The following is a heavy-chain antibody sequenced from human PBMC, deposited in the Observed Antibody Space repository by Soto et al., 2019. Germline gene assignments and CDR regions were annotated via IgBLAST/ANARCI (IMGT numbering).Heavy chain of an antibody. CDR3: ALGFQAPGIAAAGVLDPFDY. D-gene: IGHD6-13*01. CDR1: GFTFSSYA. CDR2: ISGSGGST. V-gene: IGHV3-23*01. J-gene: IGHJ4*02. Sequence: GGSLRLSCAASGFTFSSYAMSWVRQAPGKGLEWVSAISGSGGSTYYADSVKGRFTISRDNSKNTLYLQMNSLGAEDTAVYYCALGFQAPGIAAAGVLDPFDYWGQGTLVTVSS.